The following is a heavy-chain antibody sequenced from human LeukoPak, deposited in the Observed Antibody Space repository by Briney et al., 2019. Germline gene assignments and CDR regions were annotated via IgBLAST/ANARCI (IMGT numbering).Heavy chain of an antibody. D-gene: IGHD2-21*02. CDR1: GDSVNSGNYY. CDR3: ARVLYCGGDCRLFDS. CDR2: VYSSGST. V-gene: IGHV4-61*01. Sequence: PSETLSLTCSVSGDSVNSGNYYWSWIRQPPGRGLEWIGYVYSSGSTNYNPSLKSRVTISVDTSKNQFSLKLSSVTAADTAVYYCARVLYCGGDCRLFDSWGQGTLVTVSS. J-gene: IGHJ4*02.